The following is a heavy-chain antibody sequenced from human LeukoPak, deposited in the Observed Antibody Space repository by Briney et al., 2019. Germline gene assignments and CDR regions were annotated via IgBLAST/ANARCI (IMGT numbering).Heavy chain of an antibody. CDR3: ARVAVVGGTGFGYFDL. CDR2: INHSGST. V-gene: IGHV4-34*01. CDR1: GGSFSGYY. Sequence: SETLSLTCAVYGGSFSGYYWSWIRQPPGKGLEWIGEINHSGSTNYNPSLKSRVTISVDTSKNQFSLKLSSVTAADTAVYYCARVAVVGGTGFGYFDLWGRGTLVTVSS. J-gene: IGHJ2*01. D-gene: IGHD6-19*01.